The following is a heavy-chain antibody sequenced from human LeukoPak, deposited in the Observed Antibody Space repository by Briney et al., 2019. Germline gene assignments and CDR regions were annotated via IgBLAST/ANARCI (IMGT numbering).Heavy chain of an antibody. CDR2: IKGIGPTT. J-gene: IGHJ4*02. D-gene: IGHD3-3*01. CDR3: ARSGVIIPTYFDY. CDR1: GFTFSDYY. V-gene: IGHV3-11*01. Sequence: GGSLRLSCATSGFTFSDYYMSWIRQAPGKGLEWVSTIKGIGPTTYYADSLKGRFTISRDNAKKSLYLQMNSLRAEDTALYYCARSGVIIPTYFDYWGQGTLVTVSS.